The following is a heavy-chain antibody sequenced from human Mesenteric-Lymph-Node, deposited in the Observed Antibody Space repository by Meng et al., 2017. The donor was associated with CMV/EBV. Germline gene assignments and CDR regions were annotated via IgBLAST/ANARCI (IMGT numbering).Heavy chain of an antibody. Sequence: GESLKISCAASGFAFDDYGMNWVRQAPGKGLEYISAIKSDGGSTYYADSVKGRFTISRDNSKNTLYLQMGSLRGEDMAVYYCARGDFWSGYSALGYYYGMDVWGQGTTVTVSS. CDR2: IKSDGGST. CDR3: ARGDFWSGYSALGYYYGMDV. D-gene: IGHD3-3*01. J-gene: IGHJ6*02. V-gene: IGHV3-64*02. CDR1: GFAFDDYG.